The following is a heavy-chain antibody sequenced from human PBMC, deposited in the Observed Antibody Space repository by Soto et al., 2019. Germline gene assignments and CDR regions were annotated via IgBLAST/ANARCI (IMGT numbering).Heavy chain of an antibody. CDR3: ARDRLRLGELSLLGYFDY. CDR2: IWYDGSNK. CDR1: GFTFSSYG. D-gene: IGHD3-16*02. J-gene: IGHJ4*02. Sequence: GGSLRLSCAASGFTFSSYGMHWVRQAPGKGLEWVAVIWYDGSNKYYADSVKGRFTISRDNSKNTLSVQMDSLRAEDTAVYYCARDRLRLGELSLLGYFDYWGQGTLVTVSS. V-gene: IGHV3-30*19.